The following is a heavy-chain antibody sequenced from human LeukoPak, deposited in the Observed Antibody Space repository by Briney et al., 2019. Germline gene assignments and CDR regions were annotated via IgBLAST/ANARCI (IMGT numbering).Heavy chain of an antibody. V-gene: IGHV3-23*01. CDR2: ISDSAGTT. CDR3: AKSYYYGSGDYSLTAFDI. D-gene: IGHD3-10*01. J-gene: IGHJ3*02. CDR1: GFTFSRYD. Sequence: GGSLRLSCTASGFTFSRYDMSWVRQAPGKGLEWVSGISDSAGTTYYADSVKGRFSISRDSSKNTLNLQMNSLRAEDPAVYYCAKSYYYGSGDYSLTAFDIWGQGTMVTVSS.